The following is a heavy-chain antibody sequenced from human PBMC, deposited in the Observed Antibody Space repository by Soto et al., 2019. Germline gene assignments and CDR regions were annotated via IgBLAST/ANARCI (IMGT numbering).Heavy chain of an antibody. CDR2: IKSKTDGGTT. CDR3: TTDLSGYSYGSYYYYGMDV. J-gene: IGHJ6*02. CDR1: GFTFSNAW. V-gene: IGHV3-15*07. D-gene: IGHD5-18*01. Sequence: NPGGSLRLSCAASGFTFSNAWMNWVRQAPGKGLEWVGRIKSKTDGGTTDYAAPVKGRFTISRDDSKNTLYLQMNSLKTEDTAVYYCTTDLSGYSYGSYYYYGMDVWGQGTTVTVSS.